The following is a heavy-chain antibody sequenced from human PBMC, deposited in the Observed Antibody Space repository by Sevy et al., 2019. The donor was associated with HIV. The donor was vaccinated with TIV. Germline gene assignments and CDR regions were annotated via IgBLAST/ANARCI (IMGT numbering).Heavy chain of an antibody. CDR2: IYHSGLT. V-gene: IGHV4-38-2*01. CDR1: GYSISDGYY. D-gene: IGHD6-19*01. Sequence: SETLSLTCAVSGYSISDGYYWGWIRQPPEKGLEWIGSIYHSGLTYYNPSLKSRVTISVATSKNQFSLKLSSVTAADTAVYYCASLDSTGWYLDVWGKGTTVTVSS. J-gene: IGHJ6*03. CDR3: ASLDSTGWYLDV.